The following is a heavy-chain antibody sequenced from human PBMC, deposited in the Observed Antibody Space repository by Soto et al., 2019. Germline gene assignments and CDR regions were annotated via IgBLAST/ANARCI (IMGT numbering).Heavy chain of an antibody. V-gene: IGHV3-15*01. J-gene: IGHJ4*02. Sequence: EVQLVESGGGLVKPGGSLRLSCAASGFTFSNAWMSWVRQAPGKGLEWVGRIKSKTDGGTTDYAAPVKGRFTISRDDSKNTLYLQMNSLKTVDTAVYYCTTDVVRGVIIPGGYWCQGTLVSVSS. CDR1: GFTFSNAW. CDR3: TTDVVRGVIIPGGY. CDR2: IKSKTDGGTT. D-gene: IGHD3-10*01.